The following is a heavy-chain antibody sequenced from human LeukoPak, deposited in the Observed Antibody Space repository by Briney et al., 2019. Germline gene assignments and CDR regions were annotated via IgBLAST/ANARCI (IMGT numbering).Heavy chain of an antibody. J-gene: IGHJ4*02. CDR3: AKDVRGYSRRVDC. D-gene: IGHD5-18*01. Sequence: GGSLRLSCAASGFTFSGYAMSWVRRAPGKGLEWISAISGSGSNSSYADSMKGRFTISRDNSRNTLYLQINSLRAEDTATYYCAKDVRGYSRRVDCWGQGTLVTVSS. V-gene: IGHV3-23*01. CDR1: GFTFSGYA. CDR2: ISGSGSNS.